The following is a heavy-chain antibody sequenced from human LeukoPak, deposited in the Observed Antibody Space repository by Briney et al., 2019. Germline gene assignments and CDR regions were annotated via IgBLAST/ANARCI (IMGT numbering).Heavy chain of an antibody. J-gene: IGHJ4*02. CDR3: ARDRRNGYNRLFDY. D-gene: IGHD5-24*01. CDR2: INPNSGGT. CDR1: VYTFTGYY. V-gene: IGHV1-2*02. Sequence: GASVKVSCKASVYTFTGYYMHWVRQAPGQGLEWMGWINPNSGGTNYAQKFQGRVTMTRDTSINTAYMELSRLRSDDTAVYYCARDRRNGYNRLFDYWGQGTLVTVSS.